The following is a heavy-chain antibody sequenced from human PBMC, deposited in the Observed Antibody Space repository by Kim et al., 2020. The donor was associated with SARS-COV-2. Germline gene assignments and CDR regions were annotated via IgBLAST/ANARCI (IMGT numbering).Heavy chain of an antibody. J-gene: IGHJ3*02. D-gene: IGHD2-2*01. CDR1: GFTFSSYA. V-gene: IGHV3-23*01. Sequence: GGSLRLSCAASGFTFSSYAMSWVRQAPGKGLEWVSAISGSGGSTYYADSVKGRFTISRDNSKNTLYLQMNSLRAEDTAVYYCAKDGKISTSRIVVVPAAKWVDAFDSWGQGTMVTVSS. CDR2: ISGSGGST. CDR3: AKDGKISTSRIVVVPAAKWVDAFDS.